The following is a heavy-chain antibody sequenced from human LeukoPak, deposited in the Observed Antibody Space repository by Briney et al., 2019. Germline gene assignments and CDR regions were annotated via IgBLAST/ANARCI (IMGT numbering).Heavy chain of an antibody. Sequence: GGSLRLSCAASGFTFSSYRMSWVRQAPGKGLEWVANIKQDGSEKYYVDSVKGRFTISRDNAKNSLSLHMNSLRDEDTAVYYCARGNWEPSDYWGQGTLVTVSS. D-gene: IGHD7-27*01. J-gene: IGHJ4*02. CDR3: ARGNWEPSDY. V-gene: IGHV3-7*04. CDR2: IKQDGSEK. CDR1: GFTFSSYR.